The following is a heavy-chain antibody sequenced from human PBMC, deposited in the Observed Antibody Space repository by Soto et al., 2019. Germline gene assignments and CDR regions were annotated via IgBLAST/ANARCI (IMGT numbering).Heavy chain of an antibody. D-gene: IGHD6-13*01. V-gene: IGHV4-4*07. CDR1: GGSISSDY. J-gene: IGHJ5*02. CDR2: VYTSGYS. CDR3: AREPTTAGTVNWFDP. Sequence: VQLQESGPGLVKPSETLSLICTVSGGSISSDYLSWIRQPAGKGLEWIGRVYTSGYSNSNPSLKRRGTKSVGPSKKQFSLNLSSVTAADTAVYYCAREPTTAGTVNWFDPWGQGTLVTVSS.